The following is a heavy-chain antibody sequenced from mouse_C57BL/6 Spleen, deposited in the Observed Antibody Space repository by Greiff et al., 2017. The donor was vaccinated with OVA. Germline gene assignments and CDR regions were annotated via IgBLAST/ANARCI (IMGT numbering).Heavy chain of an antibody. J-gene: IGHJ3*01. CDR3: ATYDYVFAY. CDR1: GFTFSDYY. D-gene: IGHD2-4*01. CDR2: INYDGSST. Sequence: EVMLVESEGGLVQPGSSMKLSCTASGFTFSDYYMAWVRQVPEKGLEWVANINYDGSSTYYLDSLKSRFIISRDNAKNILYLQMSSLKSEDTATYYCATYDYVFAYWGQGTLVTVSA. V-gene: IGHV5-16*01.